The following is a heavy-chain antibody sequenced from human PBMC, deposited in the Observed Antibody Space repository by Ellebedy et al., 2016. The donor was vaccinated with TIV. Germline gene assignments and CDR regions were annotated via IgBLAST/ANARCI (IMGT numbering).Heavy chain of an antibody. CDR2: ISYDGSEN. Sequence: GGSLRLXXAASGFTFSEFGMDWVRQAPGKGLEWVAGISYDGSENHYGDSVKGRFTISRDNSKNTLYLQMNSLGAEDTAVYYCAKERVAASPSIFGFDPWGQGTLVTVSS. CDR3: AKERVAASPSIFGFDP. D-gene: IGHD2-15*01. V-gene: IGHV3-30*18. CDR1: GFTFSEFG. J-gene: IGHJ5*02.